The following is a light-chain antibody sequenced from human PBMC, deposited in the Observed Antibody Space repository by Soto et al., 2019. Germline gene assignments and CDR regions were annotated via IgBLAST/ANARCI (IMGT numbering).Light chain of an antibody. J-gene: IGKJ5*01. CDR3: QQTNSFPFT. Sequence: DIQMTQSPASLSAYVGDRVTITCRASQDISRWLVWYQQKPGKAPRLLIYGAYGLQSGVPSRFSGSGSATDFTLTISNLQPEDFATYYCQQTNSFPFTFGQGTRLEIE. CDR1: QDISRW. V-gene: IGKV1-12*02. CDR2: GAY.